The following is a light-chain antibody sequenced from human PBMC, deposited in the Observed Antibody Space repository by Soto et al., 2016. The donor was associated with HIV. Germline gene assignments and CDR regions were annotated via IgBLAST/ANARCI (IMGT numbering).Light chain of an antibody. CDR2: EET. CDR1: KLGDKY. CDR3: QAGDSNYVV. Sequence: SYELTQPPSVSVSPGQTASITCSGDKLGDKYVSWYQQKPGQAPILLIYEETKRPSGIPERFSGSNSGSTATLTVSETQAMDEADYYCQAGDSNYVVFGGGTKLTVL. J-gene: IGLJ2*01. V-gene: IGLV3-1*01.